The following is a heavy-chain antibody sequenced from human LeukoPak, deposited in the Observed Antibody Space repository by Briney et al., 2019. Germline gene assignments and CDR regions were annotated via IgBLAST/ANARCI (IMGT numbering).Heavy chain of an antibody. CDR2: INWNGDST. CDR1: GFTFDDYG. J-gene: IGHJ4*02. Sequence: GGSLRLSCAASGFTFDDYGMSWVRQAPGKGLEWVSGINWNGDSTGYADSVKGRFTISRDNAKNSLYLQMNSLRAEDTALYYCARDNGYAVTTYLDYWGQGTLVTVSS. CDR3: ARDNGYAVTTYLDY. D-gene: IGHD4-17*01. V-gene: IGHV3-20*04.